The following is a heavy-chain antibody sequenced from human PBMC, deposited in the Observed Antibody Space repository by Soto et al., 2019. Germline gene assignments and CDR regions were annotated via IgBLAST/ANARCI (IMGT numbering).Heavy chain of an antibody. D-gene: IGHD4-17*01. Sequence: VHLVESGGGLVQPGRSLRLSCAASGFTFDDYDMHWVRQAPGQGLEWVAGISHNSGSGGYADSVKGRFTISRDNAQNSLYLLMNSLRPEDTALYYCAKVPRGYGDYFDSWGQGTLVTVSS. CDR3: AKVPRGYGDYFDS. CDR2: ISHNSGSG. V-gene: IGHV3-9*01. J-gene: IGHJ4*02. CDR1: GFTFDDYD.